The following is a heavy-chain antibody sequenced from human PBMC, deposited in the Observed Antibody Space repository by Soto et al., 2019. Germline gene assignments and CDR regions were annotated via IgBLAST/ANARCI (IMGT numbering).Heavy chain of an antibody. CDR3: AREGGESSDGLYYFDS. CDR1: GGSTSSDNS. D-gene: IGHD3-16*01. Sequence: QVQLQESGPGLVKPSQTLSLTCTVSGGSTSSDNSWSWIRQPPGKGLEWIGHIYYSGNTDYNPSLKSRLAISIDTSKNQFSLKLSSVTAADTAVYFCAREGGESSDGLYYFDSWGQGSLVTVSS. V-gene: IGHV4-30-4*01. J-gene: IGHJ4*02. CDR2: IYYSGNT.